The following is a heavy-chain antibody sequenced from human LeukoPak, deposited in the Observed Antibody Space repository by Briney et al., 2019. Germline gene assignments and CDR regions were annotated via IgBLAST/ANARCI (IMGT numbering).Heavy chain of an antibody. CDR3: AGGARTRRRDNSGPFDI. V-gene: IGHV4-59*01. J-gene: IGHJ3*02. CDR2: IYHSGST. CDR1: GGSMSSYY. Sequence: SSETLSLTCTVSGGSMSSYYWSWIRQPPGKGLQWIGYIYHSGSTNHNPSLKSRVTISLDWSKNQFTLKLKSVTAADTAVYYCAGGARTRRRDNSGPFDIWGQGTKVTVSS. D-gene: IGHD3-22*01.